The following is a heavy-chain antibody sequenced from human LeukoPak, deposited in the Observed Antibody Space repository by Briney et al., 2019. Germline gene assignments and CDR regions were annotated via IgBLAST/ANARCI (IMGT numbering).Heavy chain of an antibody. CDR3: ARMALRGFDY. J-gene: IGHJ4*02. Sequence: SETLSLTCTVSGGSISSGDYYWSWIRQPPGKGLEWIGYIYYSGSTYYNPSLKSRVTISVDTSKNQFSLELSSVTAADTAVYYCARMALRGFDYWGQGTLVTVSS. V-gene: IGHV4-30-4*01. D-gene: IGHD1-7*01. CDR2: IYYSGST. CDR1: GGSISSGDYY.